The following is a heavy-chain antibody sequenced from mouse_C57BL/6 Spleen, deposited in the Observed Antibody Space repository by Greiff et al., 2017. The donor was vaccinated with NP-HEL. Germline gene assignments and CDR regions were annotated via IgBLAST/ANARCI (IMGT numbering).Heavy chain of an antibody. CDR3: AGTGNTTVVAADY. CDR1: GYAFSSSW. D-gene: IGHD1-1*01. Sequence: QVQLQQPGPELVKPGASVKISCKASGYAFSSSWMNWVKQRPGKGLEWIGRIYPGDGDTNYNGKFKGKATLTADKSSSTAYMQLSSLASEDSAVYFCAGTGNTTVVAADYWGQGTPLTVSS. CDR2: IYPGDGDT. J-gene: IGHJ2*01. V-gene: IGHV1-82*01.